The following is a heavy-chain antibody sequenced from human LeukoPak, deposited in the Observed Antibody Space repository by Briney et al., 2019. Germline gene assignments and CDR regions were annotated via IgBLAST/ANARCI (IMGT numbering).Heavy chain of an antibody. CDR3: ARQRTAYYFDY. J-gene: IGHJ4*02. V-gene: IGHV4-59*08. D-gene: IGHD2-21*02. CDR2: IYYSGST. CDR1: GGSFSGYY. Sequence: SETLSPTCAVYGGSFSGYYWSWIRQPPGKGLEWIGYIYYSGSTNYNPSLKSRVTISVDTSKNQFSLKLSSVTAADTAVYYCARQRTAYYFDYWGQGTLVTVSS.